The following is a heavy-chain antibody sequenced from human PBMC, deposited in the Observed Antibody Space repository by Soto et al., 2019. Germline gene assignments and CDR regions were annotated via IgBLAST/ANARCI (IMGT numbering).Heavy chain of an antibody. Sequence: SQTLSLTCAISGAIVSSKSAAWNWIRQSPSRDLEWLGRTYYRSKWYNDYAVSVKSRITIDPDTSKNQFSLQLNSVTPEDTAVYSCATFFCTTCWGLRGQGPTVADAS. CDR3: ATFFCTTCWGL. CDR1: GAIVSSKSAA. D-gene: IGHD2-8*01. J-gene: IGHJ6*02. CDR2: TYYRSKWYN. V-gene: IGHV6-1*01.